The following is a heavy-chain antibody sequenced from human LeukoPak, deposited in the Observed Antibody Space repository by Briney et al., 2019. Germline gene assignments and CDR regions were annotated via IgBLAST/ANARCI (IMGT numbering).Heavy chain of an antibody. V-gene: IGHV4-59*01. CDR2: IYYSGST. D-gene: IGHD1-26*01. CDR1: GGSISSYY. CDR3: LLETRWGLDY. J-gene: IGHJ4*02. Sequence: SETLSLTCTVSGGSISSYYWSWIRQPPGKGLEWIGYIYYSGSTEYNPSLKSRVTISVDTSKNQFSLKLSSVTAADTAVYYCLLETRWGLDYWGQGTLVTVSS.